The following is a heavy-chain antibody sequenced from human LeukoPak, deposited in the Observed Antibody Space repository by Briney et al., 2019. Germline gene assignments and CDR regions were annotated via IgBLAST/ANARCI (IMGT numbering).Heavy chain of an antibody. CDR2: IYYSGST. CDR3: ARGSGSYYY. D-gene: IGHD1-26*01. CDR1: GGSISSYY. V-gene: IGHV4-59*01. J-gene: IGHJ4*02. Sequence: PSETLSLTCTVSGGSISSYYWSWIRQPPGKGLEWIGYIYYSGSTNYNPFLKSRVTISVDTSKNQFSLKLSSVTAADTAVYYCARGSGSYYYWGQGTLVTVSS.